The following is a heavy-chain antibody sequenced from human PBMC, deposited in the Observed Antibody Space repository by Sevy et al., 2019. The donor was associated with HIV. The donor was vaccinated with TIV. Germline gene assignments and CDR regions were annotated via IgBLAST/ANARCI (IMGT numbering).Heavy chain of an antibody. CDR1: GFTFSSYE. J-gene: IGHJ6*02. CDR2: ISSSGSTI. D-gene: IGHD2-15*01. Sequence: GGSLRLSCAASGFTFSSYEMNWVRQAPGKGLEWVSYISSSGSTIYYADSVKGRFTISRDNAKNSVYLQMNSLRAEDTAVYYCARDNGGNDYYYYGMDVWGQGTTVTVSS. CDR3: ARDNGGNDYYYYGMDV. V-gene: IGHV3-48*03.